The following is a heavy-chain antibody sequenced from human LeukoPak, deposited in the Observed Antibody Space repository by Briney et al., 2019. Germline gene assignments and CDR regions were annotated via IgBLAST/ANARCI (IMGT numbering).Heavy chain of an antibody. CDR2: IKQDGSEK. V-gene: IGHV3-7*01. D-gene: IGHD3-9*01. CDR3: ARAANILTGYSSMDV. CDR1: GFTFSSYW. J-gene: IGHJ6*02. Sequence: GGSLRLSCAASGFTFSSYWMSWVRQAPGKGLEWVANIKQDGSEKYYADSLKGRFTISRDNAKSSLYLQMNSLRAEDTAIYYCARAANILTGYSSMDVGGQGPTVTVPS.